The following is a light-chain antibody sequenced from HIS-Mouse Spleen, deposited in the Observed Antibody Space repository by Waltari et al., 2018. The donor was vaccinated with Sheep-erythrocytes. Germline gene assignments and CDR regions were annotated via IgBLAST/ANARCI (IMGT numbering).Light chain of an antibody. CDR2: GNS. J-gene: IGLJ2*01. V-gene: IGLV1-40*01. CDR3: SSYTSSSTQV. CDR1: SSTIGAGYD. Sequence: QSVLTQPPSVSGAPGQRVTTSCTGSSSTIGAGYDVHWYQQLPGTAPKLLIYGNSNRPSGVPDRFSGSKSGTSASLAITGLQAEDEADYYCSSYTSSSTQVFGGGTKLTVL.